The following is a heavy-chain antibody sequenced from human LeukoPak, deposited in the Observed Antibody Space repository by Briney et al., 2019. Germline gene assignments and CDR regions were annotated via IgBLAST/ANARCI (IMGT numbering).Heavy chain of an antibody. CDR2: ISGSGGST. CDR1: GFTFSSYA. CDR3: AKDGARHLKIVGATHFDY. Sequence: GGSLRLSCAASGFTFSSYAMSWVRQAPGKGLEWVSAISGSGGSTYYADSVKGRFTISRDNSKNTLYLQMSSLRAEDTAVYYCAKDGARHLKIVGATHFDYWGQGTLVTVSS. D-gene: IGHD1-26*01. V-gene: IGHV3-23*01. J-gene: IGHJ4*02.